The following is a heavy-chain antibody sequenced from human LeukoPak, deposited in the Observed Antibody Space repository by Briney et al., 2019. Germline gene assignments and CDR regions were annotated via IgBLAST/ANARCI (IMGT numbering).Heavy chain of an antibody. CDR3: VRGNDYGGPHY. CDR1: GFTFRSHA. D-gene: IGHD4-23*01. J-gene: IGHJ4*02. Sequence: GGSLRLSCVGSGFTFRSHAMSWVRQAPEKGLEFVSGIYENGGTTYYADSVKGRFSISRDNSKNTLYLQMNSLRAEDAAVYYCVRGNDYGGPHYWGQGTLVTVSS. V-gene: IGHV3-23*01. CDR2: IYENGGTT.